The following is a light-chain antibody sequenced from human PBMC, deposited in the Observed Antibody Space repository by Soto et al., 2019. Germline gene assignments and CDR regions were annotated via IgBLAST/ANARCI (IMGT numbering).Light chain of an antibody. V-gene: IGKV3-15*01. CDR2: GAS. J-gene: IGKJ1*01. CDR1: HSISNF. CDR3: QQYNNWPRT. Sequence: ETVMTQFPATLSVSPGERATLSCRASHSISNFLAWYQQKPGQAPRLLMYGASTRATGISAKFSGSGSGTEFTLTISSLQSEDFAVYYCQQYNNWPRTFGQGTKVEI.